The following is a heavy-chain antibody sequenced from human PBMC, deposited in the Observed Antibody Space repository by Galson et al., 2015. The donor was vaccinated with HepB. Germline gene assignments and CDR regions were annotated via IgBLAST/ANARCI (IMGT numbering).Heavy chain of an antibody. Sequence: SVKVSCKASGYTFSDHYMHWVRQAPGQGLEWMGWINPNSGGTNYAQTFQGRVTMARDTSISTAYMELRGLRSDDTAVYYCARGTAIILVRGPKAPFDYWGQGTLVTASS. D-gene: IGHD3-10*01. J-gene: IGHJ4*02. CDR3: ARGTAIILVRGPKAPFDY. CDR2: INPNSGGT. CDR1: GYTFSDHY. V-gene: IGHV1-2*02.